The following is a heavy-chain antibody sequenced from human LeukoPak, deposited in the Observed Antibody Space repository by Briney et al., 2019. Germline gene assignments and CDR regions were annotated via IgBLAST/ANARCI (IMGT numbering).Heavy chain of an antibody. V-gene: IGHV3-9*01. J-gene: IGHJ4*02. CDR3: AKDSQWLVSRGSGYFDY. CDR1: GFTFDDYA. D-gene: IGHD6-19*01. Sequence: GGSLRLSCAASGFTFDDYAMHWGRQAPGKGLEWGSGISWNSGSIGYADSVKGRFTISRDNAKNSLYLQMNSLRAEDTALYYCAKDSQWLVSRGSGYFDYWGQGTLVTVSS. CDR2: ISWNSGSI.